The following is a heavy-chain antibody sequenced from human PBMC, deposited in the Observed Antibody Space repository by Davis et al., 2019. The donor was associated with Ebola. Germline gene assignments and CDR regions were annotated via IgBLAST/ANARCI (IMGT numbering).Heavy chain of an antibody. D-gene: IGHD2-15*01. CDR2: IKEDGSKE. CDR1: GFTFSNYW. V-gene: IGHV3-7*03. J-gene: IGHJ1*01. Sequence: GESLKISCAASGFTFSNYWMSWARQAPGKGLECVAHIKEDGSKEFYVDSVKGRFTISRDNAKSSLYLQMNSLRAEDTAVFYCVRGGSATAYWGQGTPVTVSS. CDR3: VRGGSATAY.